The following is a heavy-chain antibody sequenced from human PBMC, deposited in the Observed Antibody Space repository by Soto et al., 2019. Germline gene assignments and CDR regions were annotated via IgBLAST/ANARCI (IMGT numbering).Heavy chain of an antibody. CDR2: IYYSGST. CDR1: GGSISSYY. CDR3: ARLVAVAGTGDYYYYYMDV. Sequence: SETLSLTCTVSGGSISSYYWSWIRQPPGKGLEWIGYIYYSGSTNYNPSLKSRVTISVDTSKNQFSLKLSSVTAADTAVYYCARLVAVAGTGDYYYYYMDVWGKGTTVTVSS. V-gene: IGHV4-59*08. J-gene: IGHJ6*03. D-gene: IGHD6-19*01.